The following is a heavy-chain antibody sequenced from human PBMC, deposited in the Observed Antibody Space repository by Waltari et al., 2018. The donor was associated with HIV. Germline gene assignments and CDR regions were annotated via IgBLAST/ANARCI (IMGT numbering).Heavy chain of an antibody. D-gene: IGHD2-21*02. CDR2: IYHSGST. Sequence: QVQLQESGPGLVKPSGTLSLTCAVSGGSISSSNWWRWVRRPPGKGLEWIGEIYHSGSTNYNPSLKSRVTISVDKSKNQFSLKLSSVTAADTAVYYCTQRRTLAYCGGDCYSYDYWGQGTLVTVSS. CDR3: TQRRTLAYCGGDCYSYDY. V-gene: IGHV4-4*02. J-gene: IGHJ4*02. CDR1: GGSISSSNW.